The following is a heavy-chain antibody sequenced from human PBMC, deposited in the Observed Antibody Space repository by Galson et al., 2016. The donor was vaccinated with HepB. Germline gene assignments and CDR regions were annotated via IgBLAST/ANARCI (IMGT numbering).Heavy chain of an antibody. J-gene: IGHJ4*02. Sequence: SLRLSCAASGFTFSSYGLHWVRQAPGKGLAWLAFISYDGSTKTYADSVKCRFTISRDNSKTTPSLQMHSLRAEDTAVYYCAKDGRIYCSSASCHDHFHYWGQGTLVTVSS. D-gene: IGHD2-2*01. CDR2: ISYDGSTK. CDR1: GFTFSSYG. CDR3: AKDGRIYCSSASCHDHFHY. V-gene: IGHV3-30*18.